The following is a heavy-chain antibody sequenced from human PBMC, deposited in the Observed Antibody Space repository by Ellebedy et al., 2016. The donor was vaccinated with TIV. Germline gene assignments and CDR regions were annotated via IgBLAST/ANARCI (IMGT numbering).Heavy chain of an antibody. J-gene: IGHJ6*02. CDR1: GGTFSSYA. D-gene: IGHD3-22*01. CDR3: ARGDSSGYYYGMDV. CDR2: INPNSGGT. V-gene: IGHV1-2*04. Sequence: AASVKVSCKASGGTFSSYAISWVRQATGQGLEWMGWINPNSGGTNYAQKFQGWVTMTRDTSISTAYMGLSRLRSDDTAVYYCARGDSSGYYYGMDVWGQGTTVTVSS.